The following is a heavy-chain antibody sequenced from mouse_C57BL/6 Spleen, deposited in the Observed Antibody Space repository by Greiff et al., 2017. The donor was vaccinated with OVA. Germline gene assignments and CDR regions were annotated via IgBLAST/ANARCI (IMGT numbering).Heavy chain of an antibody. D-gene: IGHD2-4*01. CDR1: GYTFTDHT. V-gene: IGHV1-78*01. CDR3: TMGGYDYDGAWFAY. Sequence: QVQLQQSDAELVKPGASVKISCKVSGYTFTDHTIHWMKQRPEQGLEWIGYIYPRDGSTKYNEKFKGKATLTADKSSSTAYMQLNSLTSEDSAVYYCTMGGYDYDGAWFAYWGQGTLVTVSA. J-gene: IGHJ3*01. CDR2: IYPRDGST.